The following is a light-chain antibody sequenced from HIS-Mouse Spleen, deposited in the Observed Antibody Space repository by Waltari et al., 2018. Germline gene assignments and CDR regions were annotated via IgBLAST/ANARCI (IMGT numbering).Light chain of an antibody. V-gene: IGLV2-23*01. CDR1: SSDVGSYNL. CDR2: EGS. J-gene: IGLJ3*02. CDR3: CSYAGSSTWV. Sequence: QPALTQPASVSGSPGQSITISCTGTSSDVGSYNLVSWYQQHPGKAPKLLIYEGSKRPSGVSNRFSGSKSGNTASLTISGLQAEDEADYYCCSYAGSSTWVFAGGTKLTVL.